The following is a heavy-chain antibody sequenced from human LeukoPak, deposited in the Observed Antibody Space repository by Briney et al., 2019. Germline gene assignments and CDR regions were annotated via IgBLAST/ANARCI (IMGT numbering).Heavy chain of an antibody. CDR3: AKGLTLYGDYVDY. V-gene: IGHV3-30*18. Sequence: GGSLRLSCAASGFTFSSYGMHWVRQAPGKGLEWVAVISYDGSNKYYADSVKGRFTISRDNSKNTLYLQMNSLRAEDTAVYYCAKGLTLYGDYVDYWGQGTLVTVSS. CDR2: ISYDGSNK. J-gene: IGHJ4*02. CDR1: GFTFSSYG. D-gene: IGHD4-17*01.